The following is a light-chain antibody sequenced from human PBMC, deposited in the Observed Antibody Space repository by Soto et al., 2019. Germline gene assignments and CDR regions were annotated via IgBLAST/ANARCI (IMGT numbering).Light chain of an antibody. CDR2: GAS. CDR3: QQYDSSLF. J-gene: IGKJ4*01. V-gene: IGKV3-20*01. Sequence: EIVLTQSPGTLSLSLGERATLSCRASLSVSSGRLAWYQQRPGQAPRLLIYGASNRANGISDRFSGSGSGTDFTLTISRLETEHFAVYSCQQYDSSLFFGGGTKVEIK. CDR1: LSVSSGR.